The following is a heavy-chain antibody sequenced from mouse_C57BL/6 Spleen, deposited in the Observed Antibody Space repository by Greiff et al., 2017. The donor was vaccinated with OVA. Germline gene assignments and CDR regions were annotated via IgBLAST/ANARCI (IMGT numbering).Heavy chain of an antibody. V-gene: IGHV1-9*01. CDR3: ARGGYDYDDGRVYFDY. J-gene: IGHJ2*01. Sequence: QVQLQQSGAELMKPGASVKLSCKATGYTFTGYWIEWVKQRPGHGLEWIGEILPGSGSTNYNEKFKGKATFPADTSSNTAYMQLSSLTTEDSAIYYCARGGYDYDDGRVYFDYWGQGTTLTVSS. D-gene: IGHD2-4*01. CDR1: GYTFTGYW. CDR2: ILPGSGST.